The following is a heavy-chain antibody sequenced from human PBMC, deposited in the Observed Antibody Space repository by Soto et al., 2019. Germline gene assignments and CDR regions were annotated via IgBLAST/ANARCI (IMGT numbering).Heavy chain of an antibody. Sequence: PGGSLRLSCAASGLTFHNYWMGWVRQTPDKGLEWVANIKPDGSEKYYVDSVKGRFTISRDNAKNSLYLQMNSLRAEDTAVYYCARENYFDYWGQGALVTVSS. J-gene: IGHJ4*02. CDR1: GLTFHNYW. V-gene: IGHV3-7*01. CDR2: IKPDGSEK. CDR3: ARENYFDY.